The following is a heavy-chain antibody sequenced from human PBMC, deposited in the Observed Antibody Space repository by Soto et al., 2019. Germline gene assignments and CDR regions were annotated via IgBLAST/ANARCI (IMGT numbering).Heavy chain of an antibody. CDR2: IYYSGST. CDR3: ARTTVLVYGMDV. V-gene: IGHV4-31*02. D-gene: IGHD1-1*01. J-gene: IGHJ6*02. Sequence: DLEWIGYIYYSGSTYYNPSLKSRVTISVDTSKNQFSLKLSSVTAADTAVYYCARTTVLVYGMDVWGQGTTVTVSS.